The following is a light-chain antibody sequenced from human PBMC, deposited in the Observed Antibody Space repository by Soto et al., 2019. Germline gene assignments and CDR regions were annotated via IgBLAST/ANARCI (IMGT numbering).Light chain of an antibody. V-gene: IGKV3D-7*01. Sequence: EIVLTQSPDNLSLSPGERATLSCRASQSVSSSYLSWYQQKPGQAPRLLIYGASTRATGIPARFSGSGSGTDFTLTISSLQPEDFAVYYCQQDYNLPWTFGQGTKVDI. J-gene: IGKJ1*01. CDR3: QQDYNLPWT. CDR1: QSVSSSY. CDR2: GAS.